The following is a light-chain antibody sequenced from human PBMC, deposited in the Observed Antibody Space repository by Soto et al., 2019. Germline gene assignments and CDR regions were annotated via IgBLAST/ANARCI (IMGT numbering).Light chain of an antibody. CDR1: QSISSW. J-gene: IGKJ3*01. V-gene: IGKV1-5*03. CDR3: QQYNRYPFT. Sequence: DIQMTQSPSTLSASVGDRVTITCRASQSISSWLAWYQQKPGKAPKLLIYKASSLERGVPSSLSGSGSGTEFTITISSLQPDDFATSYCQQYNRYPFTFGPGTKVDIK. CDR2: KAS.